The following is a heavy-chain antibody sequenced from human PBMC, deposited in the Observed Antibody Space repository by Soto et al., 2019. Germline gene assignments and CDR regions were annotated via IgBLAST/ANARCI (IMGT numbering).Heavy chain of an antibody. CDR2: IYWDDDK. Sequence: QITLKESGPTLVKPTQTLTLTCTFSGFSLSTSEVGVGWIRQPPGKALEWLALIYWDDDKRYSPSLKSRLTISKVTXXNQVVLTMTNMDPVDTATYYCAHSLASAGLRILDYWGQGTLVTVSS. J-gene: IGHJ4*02. V-gene: IGHV2-5*02. D-gene: IGHD6-13*01. CDR1: GFSLSTSEVG. CDR3: AHSLASAGLRILDY.